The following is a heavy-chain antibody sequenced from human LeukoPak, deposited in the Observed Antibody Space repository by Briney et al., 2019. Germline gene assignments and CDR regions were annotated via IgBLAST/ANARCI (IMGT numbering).Heavy chain of an antibody. D-gene: IGHD3-10*01. J-gene: IGHJ2*01. Sequence: PGGSLRLSCAASGFSFSSYAMGWVRQAPGKGLEWVSGISGSGGSTLYGDSVKGRLSISRDNSKNTLFLQMNSLGADDTAVYYCAKDLSRGIGWYFDLWGRGTLVTVSS. CDR2: ISGSGGST. CDR3: AKDLSRGIGWYFDL. V-gene: IGHV3-23*01. CDR1: GFSFSSYA.